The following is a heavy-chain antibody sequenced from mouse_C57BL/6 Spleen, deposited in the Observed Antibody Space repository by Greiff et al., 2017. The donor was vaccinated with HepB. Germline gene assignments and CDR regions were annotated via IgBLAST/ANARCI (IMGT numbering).Heavy chain of an antibody. CDR1: GYSFTGYF. J-gene: IGHJ2*01. Sequence: VQLKQSGPELVKPGDSVKISCKASGYSFTGYFMNWVMQSHGKSLEWIGRINPYNGDTFYNQKFKGKATLTVDKSSSTAHMELRSLTSEDSAVYYCARDGTYGSSYVEYYFDYWGQGTTLTVSS. CDR2: INPYNGDT. CDR3: ARDGTYGSSYVEYYFDY. V-gene: IGHV1-20*01. D-gene: IGHD1-1*01.